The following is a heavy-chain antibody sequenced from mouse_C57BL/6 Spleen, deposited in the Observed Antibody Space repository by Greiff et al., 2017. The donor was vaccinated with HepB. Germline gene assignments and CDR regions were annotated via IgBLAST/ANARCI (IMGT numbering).Heavy chain of an antibody. CDR3: ARHGGPYWYFDV. D-gene: IGHD1-1*02. J-gene: IGHJ1*03. CDR2: ISSGGSYT. Sequence: EVMLVESGGDLVKPGGSLKLSCAASGFTFSSYGMSWVRQTPDKRLEWVATISSGGSYTYHPDSVKGRFTISRDNAKNTLYLQRSRLKSEDTAMYYCARHGGPYWYFDVWGTGTTVTVSS. CDR1: GFTFSSYG. V-gene: IGHV5-6*02.